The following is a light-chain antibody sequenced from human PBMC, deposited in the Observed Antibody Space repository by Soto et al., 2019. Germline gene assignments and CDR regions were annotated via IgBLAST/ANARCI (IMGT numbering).Light chain of an antibody. CDR3: SSYTRSSTVV. CDR2: DVS. J-gene: IGLJ2*01. V-gene: IGLV2-14*01. Sequence: QSALTQPASVSGSPGQSSTISCTGTTSDVGGYNYVSWYQQHPGKAPKRLIYDVSNRPSGVSNRFSGSKSGNTASLTISGLQAEDEADYYCSSYTRSSTVVFGGGTKLTVL. CDR1: TSDVGGYNY.